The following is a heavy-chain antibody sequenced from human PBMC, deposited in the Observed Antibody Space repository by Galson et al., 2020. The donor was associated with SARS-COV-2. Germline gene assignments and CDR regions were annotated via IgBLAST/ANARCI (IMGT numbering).Heavy chain of an antibody. V-gene: IGHV4-34*01. CDR1: GESFSGYY. D-gene: IGHD6-19*01. CDR3: ARGKYSSGWYGPRNWFDP. J-gene: IGHJ5*02. Sequence: SETLSLTCAVYGESFSGYYWSWIRQPPGKGLEWIGEINHSGSTNYNPSLKSRVTISVDTSKNQFSLKLSSVTAADTAVYYCARGKYSSGWYGPRNWFDPWGQGTLVTVAS. CDR2: INHSGST.